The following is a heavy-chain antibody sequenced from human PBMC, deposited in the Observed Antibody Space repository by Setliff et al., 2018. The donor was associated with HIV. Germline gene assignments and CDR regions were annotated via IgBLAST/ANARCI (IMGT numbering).Heavy chain of an antibody. D-gene: IGHD6-13*01. CDR3: ARASAAAGTGLDY. Sequence: ASVKVSCKASGYTFTSYAMHWVRQAPGQGLEWMGRINPNSGGTNYAQKFQGRVTMTRDTSISTAYMELSRLRSDDTVVYYCARASAAAGTGLDYWGQGTLVTVSS. CDR1: GYTFTSYA. V-gene: IGHV1-2*05. J-gene: IGHJ4*02. CDR2: INPNSGGT.